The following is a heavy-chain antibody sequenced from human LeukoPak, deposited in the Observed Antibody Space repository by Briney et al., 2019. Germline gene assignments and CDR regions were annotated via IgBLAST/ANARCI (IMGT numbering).Heavy chain of an antibody. CDR1: GGSISNSYYY. CDR2: VFYSGNT. J-gene: IGHJ4*02. V-gene: IGHV4-39*01. D-gene: IGHD4-17*01. Sequence: PSETLSLTCTVSGGSISNSYYYWGWIRQLPGKGLEWIGTVFYSGNTYYNPSLKGRVTISVDTSQNQFSLNLRSVTAADTGVYYCARHIDSVRFFDFWGQGTLVTVSS. CDR3: ARHIDSVRFFDF.